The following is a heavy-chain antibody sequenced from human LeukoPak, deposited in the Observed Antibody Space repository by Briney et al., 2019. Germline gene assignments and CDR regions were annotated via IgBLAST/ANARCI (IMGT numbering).Heavy chain of an antibody. Sequence: SETLSLTCTVSGGSINSFYWGWIRQPPGKGLEWIGYIYYSGSTNYNPSLKSRLTISVDTSKNQFSLKLSSVTAADTAVYYCARFGTITYFDYWGQGTLVTVSS. D-gene: IGHD3-16*01. CDR3: ARFGTITYFDY. CDR1: GGSINSFY. J-gene: IGHJ4*02. V-gene: IGHV4-59*08. CDR2: IYYSGST.